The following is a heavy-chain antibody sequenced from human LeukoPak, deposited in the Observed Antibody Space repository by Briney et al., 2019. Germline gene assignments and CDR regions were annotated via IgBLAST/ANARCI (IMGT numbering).Heavy chain of an antibody. Sequence: GGSLRLSCAASGFTLSSYGMHWVRQAPGKGLEWVAFIRYDGSNKYYADSVKGRFTISRDNSKNTLYLQMNSLRAEDTAVNYWAKDIVVAPAAIWVGLAYWGEGPLVTVSS. CDR1: GFTLSSYG. J-gene: IGHJ4*02. CDR3: AKDIVVAPAAIWVGLAY. CDR2: IRYDGSNK. D-gene: IGHD2-2*02. V-gene: IGHV3-30*02.